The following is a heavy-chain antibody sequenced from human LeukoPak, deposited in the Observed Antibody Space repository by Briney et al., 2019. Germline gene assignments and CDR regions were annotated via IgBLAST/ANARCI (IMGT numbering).Heavy chain of an antibody. CDR2: IYYSGST. J-gene: IGHJ6*04. Sequence: SETLSLTCTVSGGSFSSGSYYWSWIRQPPGTGLEWIGYIYYSGSTNYNPSLKSRVTISVDTSKNQFSLKLSSVTAADTAVYYCARYARGVVVPAASIYYGMDVWGKGTTVTVSS. CDR3: ARYARGVVVPAASIYYGMDV. CDR1: GGSFSSGSYY. D-gene: IGHD2-2*01. V-gene: IGHV4-61*01.